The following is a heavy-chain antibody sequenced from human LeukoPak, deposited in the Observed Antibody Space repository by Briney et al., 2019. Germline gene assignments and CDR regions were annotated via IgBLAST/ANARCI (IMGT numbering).Heavy chain of an antibody. CDR1: GFTFSSYA. V-gene: IGHV3-30-3*01. D-gene: IGHD2-2*03. Sequence: GRSLRLSCAASGFTFSSYAMHWVRQAPGKGLHWVAVISYDGSNKYYADSVKDRFTISRDNSKNTLYLQLNSLRPEDTALYYCARDGYCSSTGCSAYFFDSWGQGTLVTVSS. CDR2: ISYDGSNK. J-gene: IGHJ4*02. CDR3: ARDGYCSSTGCSAYFFDS.